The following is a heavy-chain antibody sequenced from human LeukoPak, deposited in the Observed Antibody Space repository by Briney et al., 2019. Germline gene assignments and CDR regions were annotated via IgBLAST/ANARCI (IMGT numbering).Heavy chain of an antibody. CDR3: ARDKGSFGMDV. CDR1: GFTFNSYW. V-gene: IGHV3-7*03. Sequence: GGSLRLSCAASGFTFNSYWMTWVRQAPGKGLEWVANINQVGSEKYYVDSVKGRFTIPRDNSKNTLYLQMNSLRAEDTAVYYCARDKGSFGMDVWGQGTTVIVSS. D-gene: IGHD3-3*02. J-gene: IGHJ6*02. CDR2: INQVGSEK.